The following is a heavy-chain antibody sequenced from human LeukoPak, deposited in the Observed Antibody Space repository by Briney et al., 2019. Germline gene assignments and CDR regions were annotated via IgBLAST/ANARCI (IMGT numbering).Heavy chain of an antibody. CDR3: VTITGYKFVY. CDR2: ISGSDGST. J-gene: IGHJ4*02. CDR1: RFTFSTYA. D-gene: IGHD5-24*01. V-gene: IGHV3-23*01. Sequence: SGGSLRLSCAASRFTFSTYAMSWVRQPPGKGLEWVSAISGSDGSTYYADSVKGRFTISRDDSENTLYLQMNSLKTEDTAMYYCVTITGYKFVYWGQGTLVAVSS.